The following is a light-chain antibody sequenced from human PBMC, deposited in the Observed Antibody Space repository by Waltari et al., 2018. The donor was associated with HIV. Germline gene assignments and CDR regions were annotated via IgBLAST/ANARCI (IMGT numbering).Light chain of an antibody. CDR1: SSDIGGYDY. J-gene: IGLJ2*01. V-gene: IGLV1-47*01. Sequence: QSALTQPASVSGSLGQSITFSCTGTSSDIGGYDYVSWYQQLPGTAPKLLIYRNDQRPSGVPDRFSGSKSGTSASLAISGLRSEDEADYYCAAWDDSLSGPVFGGGTKVTVL. CDR3: AAWDDSLSGPV. CDR2: RND.